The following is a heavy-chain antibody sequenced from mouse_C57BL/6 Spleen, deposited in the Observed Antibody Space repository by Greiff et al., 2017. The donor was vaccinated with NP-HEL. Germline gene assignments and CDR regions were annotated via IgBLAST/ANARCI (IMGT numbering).Heavy chain of an antibody. D-gene: IGHD2-2*01. V-gene: IGHV1-64*01. J-gene: IGHJ3*01. CDR3: AREAYAGLRRSFAY. CDR2: IHPNSGST. CDR1: GYTFTSYW. Sequence: QVQLQQPGAELVKPGASVKLSCKASGYTFTSYWMHWVKQRPGQGLEWIGMIHPNSGSTNYNEKFKSKATLTVDKSSSTAYMQLSSLTSEDSAVYYCAREAYAGLRRSFAYWGQGTLVTVSA.